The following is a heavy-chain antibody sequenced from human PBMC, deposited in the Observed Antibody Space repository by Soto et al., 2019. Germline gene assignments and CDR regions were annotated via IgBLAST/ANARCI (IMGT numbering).Heavy chain of an antibody. CDR1: GFTFSDYY. CDR2: ISSSGSTI. D-gene: IGHD6-19*01. CDR3: ARARRSSGWPSIASYYYYMDV. V-gene: IGHV3-11*01. J-gene: IGHJ6*03. Sequence: QVQLVESGGGLVKPGGSLRLSCAASGFTFSDYYMSWIRQAPGKGLEWVSYISSSGSTIYYADSVKGRFTISRDNAKNSLYLQMNSLRAEDTAVYYCARARRSSGWPSIASYYYYMDVWGKGTTVTVSS.